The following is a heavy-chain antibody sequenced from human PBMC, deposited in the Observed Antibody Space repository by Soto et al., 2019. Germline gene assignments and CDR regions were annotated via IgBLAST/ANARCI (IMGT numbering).Heavy chain of an antibody. CDR1: GFTFSDYY. Sequence: GGSLRLSCAASGFTFSDYYMSWIRQAPGKGLEWVSYISSSGSTICYADSVKGRFTISRDNAKNSLYLQMNSLRAEDTAVYYCARDRYKWGITGTMDPWGQGTLVTVSS. J-gene: IGHJ5*02. CDR3: ARDRYKWGITGTMDP. CDR2: ISSSGSTI. V-gene: IGHV3-11*01. D-gene: IGHD1-7*01.